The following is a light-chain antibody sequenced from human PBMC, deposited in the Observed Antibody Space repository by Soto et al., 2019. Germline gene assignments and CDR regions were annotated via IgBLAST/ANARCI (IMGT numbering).Light chain of an antibody. CDR2: GAS. V-gene: IGKV3-20*01. Sequence: EIVLTQSPGTLSLSPGERATLACSASQSVSSSYVAWYKQKPGQAPRLLIYGASSRATGIPERFSGRGSGTDFTLTVSRLEPEDFAVYYGQQYGSSPFTFGGGTKVE. CDR3: QQYGSSPFT. CDR1: QSVSSSY. J-gene: IGKJ4*01.